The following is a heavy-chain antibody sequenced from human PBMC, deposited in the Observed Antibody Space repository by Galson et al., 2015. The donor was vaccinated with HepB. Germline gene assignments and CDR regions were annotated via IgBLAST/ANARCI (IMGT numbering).Heavy chain of an antibody. D-gene: IGHD3-22*01. Sequence: SLRLSCAASGFTFSNYAMSWVRQAPGKGLEWVSTISGSGGSTYYADSAKGRFTISRDSSKNTLYLQMNSLRAEDTAVYYCAKAFGGYDFDYWGQGTLVPVSS. CDR3: AKAFGGYDFDY. J-gene: IGHJ4*02. CDR2: ISGSGGST. V-gene: IGHV3-23*01. CDR1: GFTFSNYA.